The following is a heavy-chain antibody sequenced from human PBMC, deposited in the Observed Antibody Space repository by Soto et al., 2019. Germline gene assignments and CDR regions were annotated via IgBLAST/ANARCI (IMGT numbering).Heavy chain of an antibody. Sequence: PETLSLTCALSGDSISTSSNYWAWIRQPQGKGLERIENIFYRGSTYYKSSIKSRVTISVDTSKNQFSLKLTSVTAADTAVYFCASAYCSAGTCDPPGHWGQGALVTVSS. CDR1: GDSISTSSNY. D-gene: IGHD2-15*01. CDR2: IFYRGST. CDR3: ASAYCSAGTCDPPGH. J-gene: IGHJ4*02. V-gene: IGHV4-39*01.